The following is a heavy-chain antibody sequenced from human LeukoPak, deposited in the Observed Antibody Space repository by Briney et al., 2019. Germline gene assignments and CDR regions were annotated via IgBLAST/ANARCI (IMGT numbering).Heavy chain of an antibody. D-gene: IGHD1-26*01. CDR1: GDSVSSNSAA. V-gene: IGHV6-1*01. Sequence: SQTLSLTCAISGDSVSSNSAAWNWIRQSPSRGLEWLGKTYYRSKWYYDYAVAVKSRISINPDTSKNQFSLELSSVTPEDTAVYYCARDPVGGSTIFDYWGQGTLVTVSS. CDR2: TYYRSKWYY. J-gene: IGHJ4*02. CDR3: ARDPVGGSTIFDY.